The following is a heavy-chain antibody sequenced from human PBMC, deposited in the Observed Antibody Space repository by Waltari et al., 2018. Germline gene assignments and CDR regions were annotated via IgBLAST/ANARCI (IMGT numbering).Heavy chain of an antibody. V-gene: IGHV3-30*02. CDR1: GFSVRTNA. D-gene: IGHD4-17*01. Sequence: QAQVAASGGGVVQPGRSLRLSCTGSGFSVRTNAMDWVRQAPGKGLEWLAFISNDDTKKYYADSVEGRFTISRDTSRNTVYLEMNSLRPDDTAVYYCLRGADYGFYYWGQGTLVTVSS. CDR2: ISNDDTKK. CDR3: LRGADYGFYY. J-gene: IGHJ4*02.